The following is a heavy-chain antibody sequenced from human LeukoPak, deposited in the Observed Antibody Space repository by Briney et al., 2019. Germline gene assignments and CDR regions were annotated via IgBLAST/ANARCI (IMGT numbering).Heavy chain of an antibody. J-gene: IGHJ4*02. CDR1: GFTFSSYA. Sequence: GGFLRLSCAASGFTFSSYAMSWVRQAPGKGLEWVSAISGSGGSTYYADSVKGRLTISRDNSKNTLYLQMNSLRAEGTAVYYCAKVRAVAGPNYFDYWGQGTLVTVSS. V-gene: IGHV3-23*01. CDR2: ISGSGGST. CDR3: AKVRAVAGPNYFDY. D-gene: IGHD6-19*01.